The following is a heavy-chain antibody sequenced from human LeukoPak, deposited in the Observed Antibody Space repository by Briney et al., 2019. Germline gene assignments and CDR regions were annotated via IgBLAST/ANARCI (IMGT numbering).Heavy chain of an antibody. V-gene: IGHV3-48*02. CDR1: GFTFSGYS. Sequence: GASLRLSCAASGFTFSGYSMNWVRQAPGQGLVWLSYIGGSGSSIYYAGSVKGRFTISRDNAKNSLYLQMNSLRDEDTAVYYCARGDASGWSYWGQGTLVTVSS. J-gene: IGHJ4*02. CDR3: ARGDASGWSY. CDR2: IGGSGSSI. D-gene: IGHD6-19*01.